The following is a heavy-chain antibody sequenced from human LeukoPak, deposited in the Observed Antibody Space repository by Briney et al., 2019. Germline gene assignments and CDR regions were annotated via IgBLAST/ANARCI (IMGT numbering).Heavy chain of an antibody. CDR3: ARDMGPYYDILTGYDAFDI. Sequence: PGGSLRLSCAASGFTFSSFWMNWVRQAPGKGLEWVANIKQDGSEKYYVDSVKGRFTISRDNAKNSLYLQMNSLRAEDTAVYYCARDMGPYYDILTGYDAFDIWGQGTMVTVSS. CDR1: GFTFSSFW. V-gene: IGHV3-7*01. J-gene: IGHJ3*02. CDR2: IKQDGSEK. D-gene: IGHD3-9*01.